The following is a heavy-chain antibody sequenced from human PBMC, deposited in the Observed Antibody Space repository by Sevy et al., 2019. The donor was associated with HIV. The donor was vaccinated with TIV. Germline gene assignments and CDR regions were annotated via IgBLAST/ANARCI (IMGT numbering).Heavy chain of an antibody. V-gene: IGHV3-21*01. D-gene: IGHD3-10*01. J-gene: IGHJ3*01. CDR3: ARPYGSGSWEAFDL. CDR1: GFTFSSYW. Sequence: GGSLRLSCTASGFTFSSYWMAWVRQAPGKGLEWVSSISGSSNYIYYADSVKGRFTISRDNAKNSLFLQMNSLRVEDTAVYYCARPYGSGSWEAFDLWGQGTMVTVSS. CDR2: ISGSSNYI.